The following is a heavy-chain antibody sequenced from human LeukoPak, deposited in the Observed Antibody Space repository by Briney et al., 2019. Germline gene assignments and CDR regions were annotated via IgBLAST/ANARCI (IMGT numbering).Heavy chain of an antibody. CDR2: INPNSGGT. Sequence: ASVKVSCKASGYTFTGYYMHWVRQAPGQGLEWMGWINPNSGGTNYAQKFQGRITMTRDTSISTAYMELSRLRSDDTAVYYCARDLSMEWYQLLYDYWGQGTLVTVSS. CDR1: GYTFTGYY. J-gene: IGHJ4*02. CDR3: ARDLSMEWYQLLYDY. V-gene: IGHV1-2*02. D-gene: IGHD2-2*02.